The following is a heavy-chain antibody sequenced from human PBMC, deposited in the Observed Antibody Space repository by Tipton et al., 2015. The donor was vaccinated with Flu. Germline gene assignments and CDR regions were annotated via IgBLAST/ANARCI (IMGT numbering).Heavy chain of an antibody. Sequence: LRLSCTVSGGSISSGDYYRSWIRQPPGKGLEWIGYIYYSGSTYYNPSLKSRVTISVDTSKNQFSLKLSSVTAADTAVYYCARSITRDAFDIWGQGTMVTVSS. J-gene: IGHJ3*02. D-gene: IGHD2-2*01. CDR3: ARSITRDAFDI. CDR2: IYYSGST. CDR1: GGSISSGDYY. V-gene: IGHV4-30-4*01.